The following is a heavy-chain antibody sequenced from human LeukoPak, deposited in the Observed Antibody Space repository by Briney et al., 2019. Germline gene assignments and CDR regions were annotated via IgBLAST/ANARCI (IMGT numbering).Heavy chain of an antibody. J-gene: IGHJ4*02. CDR1: GFTFSSYA. Sequence: GGSLRLSCSASGFTFSSYAMHWVRQAPGKGLEYVSAINNNGGSSYHADSVKGRFTISRDNSKNTLYLQMSSLRAEDTAVYYCVKSSEFYYDSRSDYWGQGTLVTVSS. D-gene: IGHD3-22*01. CDR3: VKSSEFYYDSRSDY. V-gene: IGHV3-64D*09. CDR2: INNNGGSS.